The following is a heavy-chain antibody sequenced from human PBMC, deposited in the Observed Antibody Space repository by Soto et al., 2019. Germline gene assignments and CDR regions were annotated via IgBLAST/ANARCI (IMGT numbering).Heavy chain of an antibody. CDR3: AKDPGYSYGYSLGTIQFDY. CDR2: ISGSGGST. J-gene: IGHJ4*02. D-gene: IGHD5-18*01. CDR1: EFTFSSYA. Sequence: EVQLLESGGGLVQPGGSLRLSCAASEFTFSSYAMSWVRQAPGKGLEWVSAISGSGGSTYYADSVKGRFTISRDNSKNTLYLQMNSLRAEDTAVYYCAKDPGYSYGYSLGTIQFDYWGQGTLVTVSS. V-gene: IGHV3-23*01.